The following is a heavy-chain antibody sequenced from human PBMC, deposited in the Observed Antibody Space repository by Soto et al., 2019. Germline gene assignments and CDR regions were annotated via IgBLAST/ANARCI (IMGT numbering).Heavy chain of an antibody. J-gene: IGHJ5*02. Sequence: QVQLQQWGAGLLKPSETLSLTCAVYGGSFSGYYWSWIRQPPGKRLEWIGEINHSGSTNYNPSLKSRVTISVDTSKNQFSLKLSSVTAADTAVYYCSGTFGGVIVPANWFDPWGQGTLVTVSS. CDR3: SGTFGGVIVPANWFDP. CDR1: GGSFSGYY. D-gene: IGHD3-16*02. CDR2: INHSGST. V-gene: IGHV4-34*01.